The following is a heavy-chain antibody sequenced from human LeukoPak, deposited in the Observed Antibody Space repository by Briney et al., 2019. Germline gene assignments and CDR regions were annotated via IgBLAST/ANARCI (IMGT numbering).Heavy chain of an antibody. Sequence: PGGSLRLSCAASGFTFSSYEMDWVRQAPGKGLEWVSYISSSGSTIYYADSVKGRFTISRDNAKNSLYLQMNSLRAEDTAVYYCARDLVAGTTTGAFDIWGQGTMVTVSS. CDR1: GFTFSSYE. CDR2: ISSSGSTI. J-gene: IGHJ3*02. V-gene: IGHV3-48*03. CDR3: ARDLVAGTTTGAFDI. D-gene: IGHD6-19*01.